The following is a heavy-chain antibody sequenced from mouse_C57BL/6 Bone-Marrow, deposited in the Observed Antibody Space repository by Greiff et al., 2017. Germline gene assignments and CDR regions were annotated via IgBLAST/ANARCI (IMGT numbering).Heavy chain of an antibody. Sequence: EVQLQQSGTVLARPGASVKMSCKTSGYTFTSYWMHWLKQRPGQGLEWIGAIYPGNSDTSYNQKFKGKAKLTAVTSASTAYMELSSLTNEDSAVYYCTRETVVAYYYAMDYWGQGTSVTVSS. V-gene: IGHV1-5*01. CDR2: IYPGNSDT. J-gene: IGHJ4*01. CDR3: TRETVVAYYYAMDY. D-gene: IGHD1-1*01. CDR1: GYTFTSYW.